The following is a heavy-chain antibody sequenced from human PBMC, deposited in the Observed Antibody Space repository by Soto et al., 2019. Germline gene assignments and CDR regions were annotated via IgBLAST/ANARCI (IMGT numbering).Heavy chain of an antibody. CDR2: IYVSGAT. D-gene: IGHD1-1*01. CDR1: GASVTTKY. V-gene: IGHV4-4*07. Sequence: QVQLQESGPGLVKPSETLSLICNVSGASVTTKYWNWIRQPAGKGLEWLGRIYVSGATSYNPALKSRLTMSVDPSKNQFSLRLKSVTAADTAVYYRARDGGPGGWNPNWFDPWGQGILVTVSS. CDR3: ARDGGPGGWNPNWFDP. J-gene: IGHJ5*02.